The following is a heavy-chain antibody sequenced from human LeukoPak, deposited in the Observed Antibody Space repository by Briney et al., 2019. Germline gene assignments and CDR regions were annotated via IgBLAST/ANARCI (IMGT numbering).Heavy chain of an antibody. CDR1: GFTFSHYY. J-gene: IGHJ4*02. CDR3: ARGGYLHGSGSYPNEPIDY. CDR2: ISSSGSNI. Sequence: GGSLTLSCAASGFTFSHYYMRWIRQAPGKGLERVSYISSSGSNIYYADSVKGRFPISRDNAKNSLYLQMNSLRAEDTAVYYCARGGYLHGSGSYPNEPIDYWGQGTLVTVSS. V-gene: IGHV3-11*04. D-gene: IGHD3-10*01.